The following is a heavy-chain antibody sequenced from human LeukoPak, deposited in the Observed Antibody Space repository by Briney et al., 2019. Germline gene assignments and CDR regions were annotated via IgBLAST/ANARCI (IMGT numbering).Heavy chain of an antibody. V-gene: IGHV4-61*02. J-gene: IGHJ4*02. Sequence: SETLSLTCTVSGGSISSGSYYWSWIRQPAGKGLEWIGRIYTSGSTNYNPSLKSRVTISVDTSKNQFSLKLSSVTAADTAVYYCARERYYDSSGPPDWGQGTLVTVSS. CDR2: IYTSGST. CDR3: ARERYYDSSGPPD. D-gene: IGHD3-22*01. CDR1: GGSISSGSYY.